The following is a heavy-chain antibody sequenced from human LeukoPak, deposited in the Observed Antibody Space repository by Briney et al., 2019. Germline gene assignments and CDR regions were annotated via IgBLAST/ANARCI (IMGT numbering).Heavy chain of an antibody. CDR3: AGDLSAVAGKDGTDY. Sequence: GGSLRLSCAASGFTYSDNYMSWVRQAPGRGLEWLSSISSSGTTIYYADSVKGRSTISRDNTKHSMYLQMNSLRAEDTAVYYGAGDLSAVAGKDGTDYWGQGTLVTVSS. J-gene: IGHJ4*02. D-gene: IGHD6-19*01. CDR1: GFTYSDNY. V-gene: IGHV3-11*04. CDR2: ISSSGTTI.